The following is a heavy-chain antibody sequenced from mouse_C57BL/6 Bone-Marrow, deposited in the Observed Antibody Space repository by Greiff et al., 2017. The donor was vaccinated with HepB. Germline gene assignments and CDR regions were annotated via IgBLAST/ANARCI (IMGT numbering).Heavy chain of an antibody. CDR2: ISSGGDYI. J-gene: IGHJ1*03. CDR3: TREGVYYDYLYWYFDV. D-gene: IGHD2-4*01. CDR1: GFTFSSYA. V-gene: IGHV5-9-1*02. Sequence: EVQLVESGEGLVKPGGSLKLSCAASGFTFSSYAMSWVRQTPEKRLEWVAYISSGGDYIYYADTVKGRFTIPRDNARNTLYLQMSSLKSEDTAMYYCTREGVYYDYLYWYFDVWGTGTTVTVSS.